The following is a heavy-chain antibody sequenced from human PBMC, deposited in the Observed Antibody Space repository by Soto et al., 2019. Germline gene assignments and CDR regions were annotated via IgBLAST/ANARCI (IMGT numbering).Heavy chain of an antibody. Sequence: ASVKVSCKASGYSFTDYHIHWVRQAPGQGLEWLGRINPKSGGTSTAQKFQGWVTMTADTSISTASMELTRLTSDDTAIYYCARGDSTDCSNGVCSFFYNHDMDVWGQGTTVTV. V-gene: IGHV1-2*04. CDR3: ARGDSTDCSNGVCSFFYNHDMDV. CDR1: GYSFTDYH. D-gene: IGHD2-8*01. J-gene: IGHJ6*02. CDR2: INPKSGGT.